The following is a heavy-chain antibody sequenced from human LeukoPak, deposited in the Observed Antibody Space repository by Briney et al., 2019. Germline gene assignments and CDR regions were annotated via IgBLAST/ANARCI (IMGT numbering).Heavy chain of an antibody. J-gene: IGHJ4*02. CDR2: ISSSSSYI. Sequence: GGSLRLSCAASGFTFSSYSMNWVRRAPGKGLEWVSSISSSSSYIYYADSVKGRFTISRDNAKNSLYLQMNSLRAEDTAVYYCARDAGPNPDFDYWGQGTLVTVSS. CDR3: ARDAGPNPDFDY. D-gene: IGHD6-13*01. V-gene: IGHV3-21*01. CDR1: GFTFSSYS.